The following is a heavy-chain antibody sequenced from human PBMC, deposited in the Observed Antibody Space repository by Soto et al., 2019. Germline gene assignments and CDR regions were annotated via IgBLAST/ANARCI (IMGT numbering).Heavy chain of an antibody. Sequence: QVQLQESGPGLVKPSQTLSLTCTVSGGSISSGGYYWSWIRQHPGKGLEWIGYIYYSGSTYYNPSLKSRVTISVDTSKHQFSLKLSSVTAADTAVYYGARVGRVRGSIFGVVIIDYWGQGTLVTVSS. D-gene: IGHD3-3*01. CDR1: GGSISSGGYY. CDR2: IYYSGST. CDR3: ARVGRVRGSIFGVVIIDY. V-gene: IGHV4-31*03. J-gene: IGHJ4*02.